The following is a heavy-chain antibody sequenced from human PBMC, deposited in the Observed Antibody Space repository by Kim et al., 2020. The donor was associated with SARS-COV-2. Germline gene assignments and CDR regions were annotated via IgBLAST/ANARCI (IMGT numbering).Heavy chain of an antibody. CDR2: INPSGGST. V-gene: IGHV1-46*01. D-gene: IGHD5-12*01. CDR3: ARILGGPRDGYNRGGVFDY. J-gene: IGHJ4*02. CDR1: GYTFTSYY. Sequence: ASVKVSCKASGYTFTSYYMHWVRQAPGQGLEWMGIINPSGGSTSYAQKFQGRVTMTRDTSTSTVYMEQSSLRAEDTAVYYCARILGGPRDGYNRGGVFDYWGQGTLGNVSS.